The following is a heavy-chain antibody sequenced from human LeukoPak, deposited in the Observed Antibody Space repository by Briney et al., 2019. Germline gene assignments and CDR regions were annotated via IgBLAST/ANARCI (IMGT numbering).Heavy chain of an antibody. J-gene: IGHJ4*02. CDR3: ARDSGDYGTRTFDY. CDR1: GGSISSGGYY. Sequence: SSETLSLTCTVSGGSISSGGYYWSWIRQHPGKGLEWIGYIYYSGSTYYNPSLKSRVTISVDTSKNQFSLKLNSVTAADTAVYYCARDSGDYGTRTFDYWGQGTLVTVSS. D-gene: IGHD4-17*01. CDR2: IYYSGST. V-gene: IGHV4-31*03.